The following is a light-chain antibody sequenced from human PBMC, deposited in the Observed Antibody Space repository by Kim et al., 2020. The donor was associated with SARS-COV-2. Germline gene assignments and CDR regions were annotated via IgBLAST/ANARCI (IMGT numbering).Light chain of an antibody. J-gene: IGKJ5*01. CDR2: DAS. CDR3: QQYGNLPT. Sequence: DIQMTQSPSSLSASVGDRVTITCQASQDISNFLNWYQQKPGKAPKLLIYDASYLETGVPSRFSGSASGTHFTFTISSLQPEDIATYYCQQYGNLPTFGQGTRLEIK. CDR1: QDISNF. V-gene: IGKV1-33*01.